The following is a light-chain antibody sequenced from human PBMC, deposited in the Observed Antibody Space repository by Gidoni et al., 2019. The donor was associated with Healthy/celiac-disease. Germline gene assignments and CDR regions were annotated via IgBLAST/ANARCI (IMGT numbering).Light chain of an antibody. Sequence: QMPPSPTSLSASVGDRVTITCQASQDISNYLNWYQQKPGKAPKLLIYDASNLETGVPSRFSGSGSGTDFTFTISSLQPEDIATYYCQQYDNLPLTFGGGTKVEIK. V-gene: IGKV1-33*01. CDR1: QDISNY. CDR3: QQYDNLPLT. CDR2: DAS. J-gene: IGKJ4*01.